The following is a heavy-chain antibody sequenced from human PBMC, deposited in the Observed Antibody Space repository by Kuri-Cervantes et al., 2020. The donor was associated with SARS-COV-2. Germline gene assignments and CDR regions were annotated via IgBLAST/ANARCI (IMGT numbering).Heavy chain of an antibody. CDR2: ISSSSSST. CDR1: GFTFSSFA. V-gene: IGHV3-48*02. CDR3: ARPGTLLHTYYYYYMDV. D-gene: IGHD1-14*01. Sequence: GGSLRLSCAASGFTFSSFAMNWVRQAPGKGLEWVSYISSSSSSTYSAGSVKGRFTISRDNAKNSLYLQMNSLRDEDTAVYYCARPGTLLHTYYYYYMDVWGKGATVTVSS. J-gene: IGHJ6*03.